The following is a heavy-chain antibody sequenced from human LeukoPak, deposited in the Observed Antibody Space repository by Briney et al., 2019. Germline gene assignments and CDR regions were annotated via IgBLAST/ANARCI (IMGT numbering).Heavy chain of an antibody. CDR1: GYTFTDYY. V-gene: IGHV1-2*02. CDR2: INPNSGDT. Sequence: ASVKVSCKASGYTFTDYYLHWVRQAPGQGFEWMGWINPNSGDTNYAQKFQGRVTMTRDTSTSTAHMEMSRLRSDDTAVYYCARANFLYCSSTTCLFDYWGQGTLVTVSS. CDR3: ARANFLYCSSTTCLFDY. D-gene: IGHD2-2*01. J-gene: IGHJ4*02.